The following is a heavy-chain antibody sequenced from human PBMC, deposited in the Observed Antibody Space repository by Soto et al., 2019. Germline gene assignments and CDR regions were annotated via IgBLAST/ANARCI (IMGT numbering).Heavy chain of an antibody. CDR2: ISAYNGNT. CDR1: GYTFTSYG. J-gene: IGHJ6*02. D-gene: IGHD2-2*01. V-gene: IGHV1-18*01. CDR3: AREYCSSTSCCAPYYYYGMDV. Sequence: ASVKVSCKASGYTFTSYGISWVRQAPGQGREWRGWISAYNGNTNYAQKLQGRVTMTTDTSTSPAYMELRSLRSDDTAVYYCAREYCSSTSCCAPYYYYGMDVWGQGTTVTSP.